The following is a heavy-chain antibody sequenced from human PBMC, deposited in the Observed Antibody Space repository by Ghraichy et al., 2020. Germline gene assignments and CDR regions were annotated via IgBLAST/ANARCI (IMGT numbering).Heavy chain of an antibody. CDR1: GFKFDTFA. CDR2: ISWDGGSS. V-gene: IGHV3-43D*03. Sequence: GGSLTLSCEASGFKFDTFAMHWVRQGPGKGLEWVSLISWDGGSSYYADSVKGRFTISRDNTKVSLYLHMNNLRPEDTALYYCAKDMGYLDSWGQGTLVTVSS. CDR3: AKDMGYLDS. D-gene: IGHD3-16*01. J-gene: IGHJ4*02.